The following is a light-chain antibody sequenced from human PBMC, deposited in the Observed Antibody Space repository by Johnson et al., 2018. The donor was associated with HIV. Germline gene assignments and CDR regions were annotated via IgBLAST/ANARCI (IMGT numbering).Light chain of an antibody. J-gene: IGLJ1*01. CDR2: DNN. V-gene: IGLV1-51*01. CDR3: VTWDKSLNTGAV. CDR1: DSNIGNNY. Sequence: QSVLTQPPSVSAAPGQKVTISCFGSDSNIGNNYVSWYQQVPGTAPKLLIYDNNKRPSGIPDRFSGSKSGTSATLGIAGLQTGDEADYYCVTWDKSLNTGAVFGTGTKVTVL.